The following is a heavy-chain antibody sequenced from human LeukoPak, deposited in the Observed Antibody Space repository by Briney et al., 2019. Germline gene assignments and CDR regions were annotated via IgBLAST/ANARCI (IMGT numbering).Heavy chain of an antibody. CDR3: AARFTVTANYFDH. CDR2: MYHDGRT. J-gene: IGHJ4*02. V-gene: IGHV4-38-2*01. CDR1: GYY. D-gene: IGHD4-17*01. Sequence: SETLSLTCAVSGYYWGWIRQPPGKGLEWIGSMYHDGRTYYNPSLKSRVTISVDTPKKQLSLRLSSVTAADTAVYYCAARFTVTANYFDHWDQGTLVTVSS.